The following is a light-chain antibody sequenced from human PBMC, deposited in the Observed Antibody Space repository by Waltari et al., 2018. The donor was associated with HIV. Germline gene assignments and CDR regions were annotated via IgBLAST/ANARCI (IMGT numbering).Light chain of an antibody. CDR1: SRDVGSYNL. J-gene: IGLJ1*01. CDR3: CSYVGLNAYV. CDR2: GVS. V-gene: IGLV2-23*02. Sequence: QSALTQPASVSGSPGQSITISCTGTSRDVGSYNLVSWYQQFPGQVPKLIIYGVSERPSGVSSRFSASKSGNTASLTISGLQVEDEADYYCCSYVGLNAYVFGTGTRVSVL.